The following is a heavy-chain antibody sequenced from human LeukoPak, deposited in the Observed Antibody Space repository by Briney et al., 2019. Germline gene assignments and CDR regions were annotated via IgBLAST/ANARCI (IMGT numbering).Heavy chain of an antibody. CDR1: GGSISSYY. CDR2: IYYSGST. V-gene: IGHV4-59*08. J-gene: IGHJ4*02. CDR3: ARHAGDDYGDYPRSD. Sequence: SETLSLTCTVSGGSISSYYWSWIRQPPGKGLEWIGYIYYSGSTNYNPSLKSRVTISVDTSKNQFSLKLSSVTAADTAVYYCARHAGDDYGDYPRSDWGQGTLVTVSS. D-gene: IGHD4-17*01.